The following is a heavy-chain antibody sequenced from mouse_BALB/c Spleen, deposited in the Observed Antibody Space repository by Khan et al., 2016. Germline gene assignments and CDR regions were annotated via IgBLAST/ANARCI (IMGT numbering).Heavy chain of an antibody. J-gene: IGHJ3*01. Sequence: EVELVESGGGLVKPGGSLKLSCAASGFAFSSYDMSWVRQTPEKRLEWVAYISSGGGSTYYPDTLKGRFTISRDNAKNTLYLQRSSLKSEETARYYCARGVRLRGYWGQGTLVTVSA. D-gene: IGHD1-2*01. V-gene: IGHV5-12-1*01. CDR1: GFAFSSYD. CDR2: ISSGGGST. CDR3: ARGVRLRGY.